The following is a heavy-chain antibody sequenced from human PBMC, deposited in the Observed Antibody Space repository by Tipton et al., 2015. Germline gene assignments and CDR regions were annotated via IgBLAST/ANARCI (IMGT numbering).Heavy chain of an antibody. CDR1: GDSISSSNW. J-gene: IGHJ6*02. D-gene: IGHD2-15*01. V-gene: IGHV4-4*02. CDR2: IHHGGST. CDR3: ARVRRYCSGGSCYSLYYYGMDV. Sequence: TLSLTCSVSGDSISSSNWWSWVRQPPGKGLEWIGEIHHGGSTNYNPSLKSRVTMSVDTSKNQFSLKLSSVTAADTAVYYCARVRRYCSGGSCYSLYYYGMDVWGQGTTVTVSS.